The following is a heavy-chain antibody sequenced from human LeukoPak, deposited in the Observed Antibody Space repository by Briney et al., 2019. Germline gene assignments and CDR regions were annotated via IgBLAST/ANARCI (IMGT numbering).Heavy chain of an antibody. V-gene: IGHV3-21*01. CDR1: GFTFSSYS. CDR2: ISSSSSYI. D-gene: IGHD4-11*01. J-gene: IGHJ4*02. CDR3: AREVVYSNYAFDY. Sequence: GGSLRLSCAASGFTFSSYSMSWVRQAPGKGLEWVSSISSSSSYIYYADSVKGRFTISRDNAKNSLYPQMNSLRAEDTAVYYCAREVVYSNYAFDYWGQGTLVTVSS.